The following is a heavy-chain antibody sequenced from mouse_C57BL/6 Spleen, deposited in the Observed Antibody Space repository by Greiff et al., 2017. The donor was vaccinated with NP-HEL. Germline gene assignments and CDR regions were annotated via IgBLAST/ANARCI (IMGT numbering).Heavy chain of an antibody. D-gene: IGHD2-1*01. CDR3: ARSAPYGNYAMDY. CDR2: IYPGDGDT. J-gene: IGHJ4*01. Sequence: QVQLQQSGPELVKPGASVKISCKASGYAFSSSWMNWVKQRPGKGLEWIGRIYPGDGDTNYNGKFKGKATLTADKSSSTAYMQLSSLTSEDSAVYFCARSAPYGNYAMDYWGQGTSVTVSS. V-gene: IGHV1-82*01. CDR1: GYAFSSSW.